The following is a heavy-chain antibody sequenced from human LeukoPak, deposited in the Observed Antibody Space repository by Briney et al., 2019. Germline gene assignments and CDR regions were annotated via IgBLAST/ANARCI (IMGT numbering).Heavy chain of an antibody. CDR1: GDSVSKNSAT. CDR2: KYYRSKWYT. D-gene: IGHD5/OR15-5a*01. Sequence: SQTLSLTSAISGDSVSKNSATWNWVRHSPSRGLEWLGRKYYRSKWYTDYAVSVKSRITINPDTSMNQYSLQLNSVTPEDTAVYYCGRGSTTKFHYWGQGTLVTVSS. CDR3: GRGSTTKFHY. V-gene: IGHV6-1*01. J-gene: IGHJ4*02.